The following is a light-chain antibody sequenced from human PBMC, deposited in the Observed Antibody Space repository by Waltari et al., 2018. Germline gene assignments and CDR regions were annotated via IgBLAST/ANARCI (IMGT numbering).Light chain of an antibody. CDR2: EVR. CDR1: SSDVGGYNS. Sequence: QSALTQPPSASGSPGHSLTISCPGSSSDVGGYNSLSWYQQHPGKAPKVSIYEVRKWPSGVPQRFSGSKSGNTASLTVSGLQAEDEADYYCSSYAGSSDVIFGGGTKLTVL. CDR3: SSYAGSSDVI. V-gene: IGLV2-8*01. J-gene: IGLJ2*01.